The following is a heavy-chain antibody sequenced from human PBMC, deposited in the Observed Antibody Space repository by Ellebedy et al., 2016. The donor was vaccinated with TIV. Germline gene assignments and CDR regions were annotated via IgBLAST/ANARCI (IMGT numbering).Heavy chain of an antibody. J-gene: IGHJ4*02. CDR1: GFTFSAFA. D-gene: IGHD3-22*01. V-gene: IGHV3-23*01. CDR2: ISGGGDRT. Sequence: GESLKISCAASGFTFSAFAMHWVRQAPGKGLEWLSVISGGGDRTYDADSVKGRFTITRDNSKNTLYLQMDRLRAEDTAVYYCSKGTSSGFNYDRVSSEYWGQGTLVTVSS. CDR3: SKGTSSGFNYDRVSSEY.